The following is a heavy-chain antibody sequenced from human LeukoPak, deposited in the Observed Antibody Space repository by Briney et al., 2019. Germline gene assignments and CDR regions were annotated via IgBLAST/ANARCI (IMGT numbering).Heavy chain of an antibody. V-gene: IGHV4-4*07. Sequence: SETLSLTCTVSGGSISSYNWRWLRQPAGTALEWIMRIYTSWTITYNPSLKSRVTISVDTSNNHFSLKLSPLTAADTAVYYFWRDSGITGEVKFDPWGQGTQVTVSS. CDR3: WRDSGITGEVKFDP. CDR2: IYTSWTI. D-gene: IGHD3-10*01. J-gene: IGHJ5*02. CDR1: GGSISSYN.